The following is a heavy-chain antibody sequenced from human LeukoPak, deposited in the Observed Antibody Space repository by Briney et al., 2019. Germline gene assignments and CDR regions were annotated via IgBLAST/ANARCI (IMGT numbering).Heavy chain of an antibody. CDR1: GYVFTSHW. V-gene: IGHV5-51*01. CDR3: PRPGSSTSRRPLEYFQP. J-gene: IGHJ1*01. D-gene: IGHD2-2*01. CDR2: INPGDSDT. Sequence: ESLNISCRGFGYVFTSHWLAWVRQMPGEGLEWMGIINPGDSDTRYSPSFQGQVTISADKSISTAHLQWTSLKASDTAMYYCPRPGSSTSRRPLEYFQPWGQGTVVTVSS.